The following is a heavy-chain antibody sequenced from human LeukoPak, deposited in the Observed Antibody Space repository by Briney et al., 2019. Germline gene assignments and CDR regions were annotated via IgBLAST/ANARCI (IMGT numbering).Heavy chain of an antibody. CDR1: GGTFSSYA. Sequence: GASVKVSCKASGGTFSSYAISWVRQAPGQGLEWMGRINPNSGGTNYAQKFQGRVTMTRDTSISTAYMELSRLRSDDTAVYYCAREDGYYMDVWGKGTTVTVSS. J-gene: IGHJ6*03. CDR2: INPNSGGT. V-gene: IGHV1-2*06. CDR3: AREDGYYMDV.